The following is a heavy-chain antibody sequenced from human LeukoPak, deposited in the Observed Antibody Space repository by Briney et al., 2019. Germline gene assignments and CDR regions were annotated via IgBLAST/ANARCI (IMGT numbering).Heavy chain of an antibody. CDR2: INPSGGST. J-gene: IGHJ6*03. V-gene: IGHV1-46*01. CDR1: GYTFTSYY. D-gene: IGHD2-15*01. CDR3: ARDHYSFDYYYYMDV. Sequence: GASVKVSCKASGYTFTSYYMHWVRQAPGQGLEWMGIINPSGGSTSYAQKFQGRVTMTRHMSTSTVYMELSSLRSEDTAVYYCARDHYSFDYYYYMDVWGKGTTVTVSS.